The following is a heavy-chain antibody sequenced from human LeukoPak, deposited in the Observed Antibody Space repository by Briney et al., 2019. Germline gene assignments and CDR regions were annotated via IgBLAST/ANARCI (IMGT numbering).Heavy chain of an antibody. CDR3: ARSDPLSEFDY. Sequence: GGSLRLSCATSGFTYRNYAMSWVRQAPGKGLEWVSCISNSGGTTYHADSVKGRFAISRDTSKNTLYLQMNSLRSEDTAVYFCARSDPLSEFDYWGQGTLVTASS. CDR1: GFTYRNYA. D-gene: IGHD1-14*01. J-gene: IGHJ4*02. V-gene: IGHV3-23*01. CDR2: ISNSGGTT.